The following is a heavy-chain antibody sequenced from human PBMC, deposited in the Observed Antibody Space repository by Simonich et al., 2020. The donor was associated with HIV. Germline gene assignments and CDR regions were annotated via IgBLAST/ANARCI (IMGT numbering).Heavy chain of an antibody. CDR3: ARGRGAGSY. Sequence: QVQLQQWGAGLLKPSETLSLTCAVYGGSFSGNYWSWIRQPPGKGLGWIGEINPSGSTNYNPSLKSRVTISVDTSKNQFSLKLSSVTAADTAVYYCARGRGAGSYWGQGTLVTVSS. CDR2: INPSGST. CDR1: GGSFSGNY. D-gene: IGHD2-15*01. V-gene: IGHV4-34*01. J-gene: IGHJ4*02.